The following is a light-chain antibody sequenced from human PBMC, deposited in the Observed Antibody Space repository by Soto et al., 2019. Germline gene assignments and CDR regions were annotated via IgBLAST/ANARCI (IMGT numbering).Light chain of an antibody. CDR3: QQYSNWWT. J-gene: IGKJ1*01. CDR2: GAS. V-gene: IGKV3-15*01. Sequence: EIVMTQSPATLSVSPGERATLSCRASQSVSSNLAWYQQKPGQAPRLLIYGASTRATGIPARFSCSGSGTEFTLTISSLQSEDFAVYYCQQYSNWWTFGQGTKVEIK. CDR1: QSVSSN.